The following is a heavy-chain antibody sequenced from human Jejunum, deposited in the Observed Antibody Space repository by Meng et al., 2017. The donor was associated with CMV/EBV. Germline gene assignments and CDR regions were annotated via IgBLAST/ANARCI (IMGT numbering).Heavy chain of an antibody. CDR2: INSDGSTT. Sequence: VFTFSSSWMRWVRQAPGKGLVWVSRINSDGSTTRYADSVKGRFTVSRDNAKNTLYLQMNSLRAEDAALYYCARDSRGSAYPVFDLWGRGTLVTVSS. D-gene: IGHD3-16*01. CDR1: VFTFSSSW. J-gene: IGHJ2*01. CDR3: ARDSRGSAYPVFDL. V-gene: IGHV3-74*01.